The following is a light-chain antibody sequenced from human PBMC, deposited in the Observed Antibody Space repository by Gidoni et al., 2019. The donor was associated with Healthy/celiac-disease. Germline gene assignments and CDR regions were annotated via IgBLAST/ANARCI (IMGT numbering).Light chain of an antibody. V-gene: IGLV1-40*01. Sequence: QSVLPQPPSAPAPPGQTVTISGTGSSSNIGAGYDVHWYQQHPGTAPKLLIYGNGNRPSGVPDQCSGSKSGTSASLAITGLQADDEADYYCRSDDSNLSGAGVFGGGTKLTVL. CDR1: SSNIGAGYD. CDR3: RSDDSNLSGAGV. CDR2: GNG. J-gene: IGLJ2*01.